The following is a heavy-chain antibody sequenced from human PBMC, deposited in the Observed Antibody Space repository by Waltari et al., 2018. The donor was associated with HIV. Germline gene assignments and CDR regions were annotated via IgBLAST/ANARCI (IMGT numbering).Heavy chain of an antibody. CDR2: INPSGGST. D-gene: IGHD2-2*01. CDR3: ARNGICSSTSCYVQPFYYYYGMDV. V-gene: IGHV1-46*01. CDR1: GYTFTSYY. Sequence: QVQLVQSGAEVKKPGASVKVSCKASGYTFTSYYMHWVRQAPGQGLEWMGIINPSGGSTSYAQKFQGRVTMTRDTSTSTVYMELSSLRSEDTAVYYCARNGICSSTSCYVQPFYYYYGMDVWGQGTTVTVSS. J-gene: IGHJ6*02.